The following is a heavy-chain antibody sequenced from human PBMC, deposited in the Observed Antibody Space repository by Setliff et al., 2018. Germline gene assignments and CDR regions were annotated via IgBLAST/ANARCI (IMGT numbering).Heavy chain of an antibody. CDR1: GYTFTSYD. J-gene: IGHJ5*02. V-gene: IGHV1-8*03. CDR2: MNPNSGNT. D-gene: IGHD3-3*01. CDR3: ATGGRFLEWLGPVTWWFDP. Sequence: ASVKVSCKASGYTFTSYDINWVRQATGQGLEWMGWMNPNSGNTGYAQKFQGRVTITRNTSISTAYMELSSLRSEDTAVYYCATGGRFLEWLGPVTWWFDPWGQGTLVTVS.